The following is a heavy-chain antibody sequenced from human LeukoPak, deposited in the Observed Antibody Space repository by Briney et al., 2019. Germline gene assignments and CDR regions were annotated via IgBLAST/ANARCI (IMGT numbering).Heavy chain of an antibody. CDR2: IYYSGST. Sequence: PSETLSLTCTVSGGSIGSSSYYWGWIRQPPGKGLEWIGSIYYSGSTYFNPSLKSRVTISVDTSKNQFSLKLSSVTAADTAVYYCARLPRIAAAGTGGEDAFDIWGQGTMVTVSP. CDR1: GGSIGSSSYY. V-gene: IGHV4-39*07. J-gene: IGHJ3*02. CDR3: ARLPRIAAAGTGGEDAFDI. D-gene: IGHD6-13*01.